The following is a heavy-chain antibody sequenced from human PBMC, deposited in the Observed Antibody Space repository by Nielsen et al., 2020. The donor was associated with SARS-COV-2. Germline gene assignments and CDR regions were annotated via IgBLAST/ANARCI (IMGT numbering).Heavy chain of an antibody. Sequence: GGSLRLSCAASGFTFSSYAMHWVRQAPGKGLEWVAVISYDGSNKYYADSVKGRFTISRDNSKNTLYLQMNSLRAEDTAVYYCARVVPHYYDSSGYGYYFDYWGQGTLVTVSS. J-gene: IGHJ4*02. V-gene: IGHV3-30-3*01. CDR3: ARVVPHYYDSSGYGYYFDY. CDR1: GFTFSSYA. D-gene: IGHD3-22*01. CDR2: ISYDGSNK.